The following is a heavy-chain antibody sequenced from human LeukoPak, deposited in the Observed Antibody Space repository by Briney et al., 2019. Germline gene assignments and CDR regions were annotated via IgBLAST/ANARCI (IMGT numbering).Heavy chain of an antibody. CDR2: IGGDGGST. CDR3: AKEGIAVAGGAFDI. Sequence: PGGSLRLSCAASGFTFDDYAMHWVRHAPGKGLEWVSLIGGDGGSTYYADSVKGRFTISRDNSKNSLYLQMNSLRTEDTALYYCAKEGIAVAGGAFDIWGQGTMVTVSS. D-gene: IGHD6-19*01. CDR1: GFTFDDYA. V-gene: IGHV3-43*02. J-gene: IGHJ3*02.